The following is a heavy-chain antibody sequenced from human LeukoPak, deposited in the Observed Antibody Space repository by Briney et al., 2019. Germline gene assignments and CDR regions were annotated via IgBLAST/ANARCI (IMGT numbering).Heavy chain of an antibody. Sequence: GGSLRLSCAASGFTFSSYAMSWVRQAPGKGLEWVSAISGSGGSTYYADPVKGRFTISRDNSKNTLYLQMNSLRAEDTAVYYCAGNGRITMVVVVITKSNWFDPWGQGTLVTVSS. V-gene: IGHV3-23*01. D-gene: IGHD3-22*01. J-gene: IGHJ5*02. CDR1: GFTFSSYA. CDR3: AGNGRITMVVVVITKSNWFDP. CDR2: ISGSGGST.